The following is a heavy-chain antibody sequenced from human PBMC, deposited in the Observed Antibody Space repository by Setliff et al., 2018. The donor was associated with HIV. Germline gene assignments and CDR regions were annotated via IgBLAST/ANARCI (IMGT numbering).Heavy chain of an antibody. CDR1: GASISDNTYS. V-gene: IGHV4-39*01. CDR2: FYFGGNT. Sequence: SETLSLTCGVSGASISDNTYSWGWVRQPPGQGLEWLGSFYFGGNTHYNPYLKSRLTISVDTSTNQFSLRVTSVTAADTAIYYCARLKIYEGTSKLSTFMRGVARKYYFESWGQGKLVTVSS. CDR3: ARLKIYEGTSKLSTFMRGVARKYYFES. D-gene: IGHD3-16*02. J-gene: IGHJ4*02.